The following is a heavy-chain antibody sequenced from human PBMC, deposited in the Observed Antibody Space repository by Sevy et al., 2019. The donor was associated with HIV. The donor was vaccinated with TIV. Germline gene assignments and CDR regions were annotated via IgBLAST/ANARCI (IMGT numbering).Heavy chain of an antibody. CDR2: IFYNGIT. CDR3: ARSIAAPRGMDV. CDR1: GDSISSYY. J-gene: IGHJ6*02. D-gene: IGHD6-6*01. Sequence: SETLSLTSTVSGDSISSYYWSWIRQPPGKGLEWIGYIFYNGITNYNPSLKSRVTISVDTSKNQFSLKLSSVTASDTAVYYCARSIAAPRGMDVWGQGTTVTVSS. V-gene: IGHV4-59*01.